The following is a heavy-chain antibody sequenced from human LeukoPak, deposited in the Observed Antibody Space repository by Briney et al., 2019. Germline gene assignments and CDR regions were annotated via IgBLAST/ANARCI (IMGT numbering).Heavy chain of an antibody. CDR1: GFTFSGYW. CDR3: ATSDDSSGSD. D-gene: IGHD3-22*01. Sequence: GGSLRLSCAASGFTFSGYWMSWVRQAPGKGLEWVANINLDGSVKHYVDSAKGRFTISRDNAKNSLYLQMNYLRAVDTALYYCATSDDSSGSDWGQGTLVTVSS. V-gene: IGHV3-7*01. J-gene: IGHJ4*02. CDR2: INLDGSVK.